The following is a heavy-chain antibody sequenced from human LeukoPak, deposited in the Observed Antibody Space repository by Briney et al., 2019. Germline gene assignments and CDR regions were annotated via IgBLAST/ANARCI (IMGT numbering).Heavy chain of an antibody. CDR2: FDPEDGET. V-gene: IGHV1-24*01. J-gene: IGHJ6*02. CDR1: GYTLTELS. CDR3: ATGPDYYYYYGMDV. Sequence: ASVKVSCKVSGYTLTELSMHWVRQAPGKGLEWMGGFDPEDGETIYAQKFQGRVTMTEVTSTDTAYMELSSLRSEDTAVYYCATGPDYYYYYGMDVWGQGTTVTVCS.